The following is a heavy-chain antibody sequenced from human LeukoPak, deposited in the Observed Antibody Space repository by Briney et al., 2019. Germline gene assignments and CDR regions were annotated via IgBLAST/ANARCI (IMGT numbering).Heavy chain of an antibody. Sequence: GGSLRLSCAASGFTFSSYVMSWVRQAPGKGLEWVSVVGGGGRTFYADSVKGRFTISRDNSKNTLYLEMDSLRVEDTAVYYCAKEVWGSYDEGLLDHWGQGALVTVSS. J-gene: IGHJ4*02. CDR2: VGGGGRT. CDR3: AKEVWGSYDEGLLDH. D-gene: IGHD3-16*01. CDR1: GFTFSSYV. V-gene: IGHV3-23*01.